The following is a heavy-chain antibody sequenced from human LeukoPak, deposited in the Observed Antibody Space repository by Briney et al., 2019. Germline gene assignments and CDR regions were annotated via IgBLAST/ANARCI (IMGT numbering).Heavy chain of an antibody. Sequence: SETLSLTCTVSSHSISSNYWSWIRQPPGRGLEWIGYIYYSVSTNCNPSLKSRVSISADTSKKQFSLKLSSVTAADTAVYYCARRSRYSDYVDIWGQGTLVTVSS. CDR3: ARRSRYSDYVDI. V-gene: IGHV4-59*08. J-gene: IGHJ4*02. CDR2: IYYSVST. CDR1: SHSISSNY. D-gene: IGHD5-18*01.